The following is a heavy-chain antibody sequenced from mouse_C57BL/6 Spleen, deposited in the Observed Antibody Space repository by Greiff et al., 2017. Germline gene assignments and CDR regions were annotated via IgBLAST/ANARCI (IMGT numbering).Heavy chain of an antibody. V-gene: IGHV1-22*01. CDR2: IDPTNGCT. D-gene: IGHD1-1*01. Sequence: VQLQQPGAELVKPGASVKMSCKASGYTFTDYSMHWVKQSPGQGLEWIGYIDPTNGCTSYNQKFKGKATLTVNTSSSTAYMELRSLTSEDSAVYYCARRGYGSFFDYWGQGTTLTVSS. CDR1: GYTFTDYS. CDR3: ARRGYGSFFDY. J-gene: IGHJ2*01.